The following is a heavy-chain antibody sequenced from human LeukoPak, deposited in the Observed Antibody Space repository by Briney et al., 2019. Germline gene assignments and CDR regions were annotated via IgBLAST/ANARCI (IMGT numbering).Heavy chain of an antibody. V-gene: IGHV3-30-3*01. CDR2: ISYDGSNK. CDR1: GFTFSSYA. J-gene: IGHJ4*02. Sequence: PGGSLRLSCAASGFTFSSYAMHWVRQAPGKGLEWVAVISYDGSNKYYADSVKGRFTISRDNSKNTLYLQMNSLRAEDTAVYYCARVRVDTAMATYYFDYWGQGTLVTVSS. D-gene: IGHD5-18*01. CDR3: ARVRVDTAMATYYFDY.